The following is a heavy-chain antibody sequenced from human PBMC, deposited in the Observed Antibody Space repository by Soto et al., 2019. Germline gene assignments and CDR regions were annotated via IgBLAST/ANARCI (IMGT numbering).Heavy chain of an antibody. Sequence: EVQLVESGGGLVQPGGSLRLSCAASGFTFSAYDMHWVRQPTGKGLEWVSAIGTLHDTYYPDSVKGLFTISRENAQNSLYLQMNSLTTGDTAVYYCARQASYWHGGGGWFDPWGQGTLVTVSS. CDR1: GFTFSAYD. CDR2: IGTLHDT. V-gene: IGHV3-13*01. J-gene: IGHJ5*02. CDR3: ARQASYWHGGGGWFDP. D-gene: IGHD2-8*02.